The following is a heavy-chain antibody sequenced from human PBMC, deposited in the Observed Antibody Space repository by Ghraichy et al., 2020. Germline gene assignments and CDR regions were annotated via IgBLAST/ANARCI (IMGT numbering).Heavy chain of an antibody. J-gene: IGHJ6*04. D-gene: IGHD6-19*01. V-gene: IGHV1-18*01. CDR3: AREGEIIAVAGTYYYYGMDV. Sequence: ASVKVSCKASGYTFTSYGISWVRQAPGQGLEWMGWISAYNGNTNYAQKLQGRVTMTTDTSTSTAYMELRSLRSDDTAVYYCAREGEIIAVAGTYYYYGMDVWGKGTTFTFSS. CDR1: GYTFTSYG. CDR2: ISAYNGNT.